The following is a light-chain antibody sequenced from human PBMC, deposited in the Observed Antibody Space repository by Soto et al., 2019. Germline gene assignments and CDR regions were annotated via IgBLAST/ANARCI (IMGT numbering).Light chain of an antibody. J-gene: IGKJ4*01. V-gene: IGKV3-11*01. CDR3: QQRSKWPLT. CDR1: ESIRNY. Sequence: EIVLTQSPATLSLSPGERATLSCRASESIRNYLAWLQQKPGQAPRLLIYDASNRATGIPARFSGSGSGTDFTLTISSLETEDFAVYYCQQRSKWPLTFGGGTKVEIK. CDR2: DAS.